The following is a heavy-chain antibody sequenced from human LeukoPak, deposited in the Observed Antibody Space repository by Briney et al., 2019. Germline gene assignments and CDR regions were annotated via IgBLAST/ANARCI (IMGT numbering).Heavy chain of an antibody. J-gene: IGHJ4*02. CDR3: AREGGYSYGDAPLHFDY. CDR2: ISTSGST. CDR1: GGSISSGSYY. Sequence: TLSLTCTVSGGSISSGSYYWSWIRQPAGKGLEWIGRISTSGSTNSNPSLKSRVTISVDTSKNQFSLKLTSVTAADTAVYYCAREGGYSYGDAPLHFDYWGQGTLVTVSS. D-gene: IGHD5-18*01. V-gene: IGHV4-61*02.